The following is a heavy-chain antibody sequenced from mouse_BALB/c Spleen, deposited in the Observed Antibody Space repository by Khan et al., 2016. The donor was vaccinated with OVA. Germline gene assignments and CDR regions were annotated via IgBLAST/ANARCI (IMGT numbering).Heavy chain of an antibody. CDR3: TRRGWLHLYGMDY. CDR1: GYPFTNFG. J-gene: IGHJ4*01. D-gene: IGHD2-3*01. V-gene: IGHV9-3-1*01. Sequence: QIQLVQSGPELKKPGETVKISCKASGYPFTNFGMTWVKQAPGKGLKWMGWISTYTGEPTYADDFKGRFAFSLETSASTAYLQINYLKHEDTGTYFCTRRGWLHLYGMDYWGQGTSVTVSS. CDR2: ISTYTGEP.